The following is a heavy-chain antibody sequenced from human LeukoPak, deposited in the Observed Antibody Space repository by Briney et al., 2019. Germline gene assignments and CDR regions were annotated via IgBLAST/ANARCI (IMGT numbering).Heavy chain of an antibody. D-gene: IGHD5-12*01. CDR1: GFTFGDYA. J-gene: IGHJ4*02. CDR2: IRSKVYGGTT. Sequence: GGSLRLSCTASGFTFGDYAMSWFRQAPGKGLGWVGFIRSKVYGGTTEYAASVKGRFTISRDDSKSIAYLQMNSLKSEDTAVYYCVRYSGDADYWGQGTLVTVSS. CDR3: VRYSGDADY. V-gene: IGHV3-49*03.